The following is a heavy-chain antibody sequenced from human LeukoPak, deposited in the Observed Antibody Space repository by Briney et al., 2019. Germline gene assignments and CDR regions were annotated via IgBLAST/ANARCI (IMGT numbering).Heavy chain of an antibody. CDR1: GYTFTGYY. J-gene: IGHJ4*02. Sequence: GASVKVSCKASGYTFTGYYMHWVRQAPGQGLEWMGGFDPEDGETIYAQKFQGRVTMTEDTSTDTAYMELSSLRSEDTAVYYCATYYYDSSGYYFFDYWGQGTLVTVTS. CDR3: ATYYYDSSGYYFFDY. D-gene: IGHD3-22*01. V-gene: IGHV1-24*01. CDR2: FDPEDGET.